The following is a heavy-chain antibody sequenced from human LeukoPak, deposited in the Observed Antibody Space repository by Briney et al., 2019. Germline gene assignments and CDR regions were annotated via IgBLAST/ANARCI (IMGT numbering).Heavy chain of an antibody. V-gene: IGHV3-33*01. CDR3: AGGSGDYSPDY. J-gene: IGHJ4*02. D-gene: IGHD4-17*01. CDR2: IWYDGSNK. Sequence: AGSLRLSCAASGFTFSSCAMHWVRPAPGKGLEWVALIWYDGSNKYYADSVRGRFTISRDNSKNTLYLQMNSLRAEDTAVYYCAGGSGDYSPDYWGQGTLVTVSS. CDR1: GFTFSSCA.